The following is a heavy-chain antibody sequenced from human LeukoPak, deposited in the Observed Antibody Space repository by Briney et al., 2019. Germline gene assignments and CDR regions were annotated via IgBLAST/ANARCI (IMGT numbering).Heavy chain of an antibody. Sequence: PGGSVRLSCAASGFTFSSYSMNWVRQAPGKGLEWVSYISSSSSTIYYADSVKGRFTISRDNAKNSLYLQMNSLRAEDTAVYYCARQPRIAAAGSVYWGQGTLVTVSS. J-gene: IGHJ4*02. V-gene: IGHV3-48*01. CDR1: GFTFSSYS. D-gene: IGHD6-13*01. CDR2: ISSSSSTI. CDR3: ARQPRIAAAGSVY.